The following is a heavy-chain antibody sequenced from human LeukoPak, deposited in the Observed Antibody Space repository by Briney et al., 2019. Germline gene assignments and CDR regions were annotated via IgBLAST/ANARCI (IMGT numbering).Heavy chain of an antibody. Sequence: GGSLTLSCAASGFTFSTYAMHWVRQPPGKGLEYVSAITSYGGSTYYANSVKGRFTISRDNSKNTLFLQMNSLRAEDTAVYYCARYYYDSSRGAYWGQGTLVTVSS. V-gene: IGHV3-64*01. CDR1: GFTFSTYA. D-gene: IGHD3-22*01. J-gene: IGHJ4*02. CDR3: ARYYYDSSRGAY. CDR2: ITSYGGST.